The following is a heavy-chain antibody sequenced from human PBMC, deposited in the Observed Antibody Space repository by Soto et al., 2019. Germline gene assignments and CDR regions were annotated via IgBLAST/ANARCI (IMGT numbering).Heavy chain of an antibody. V-gene: IGHV4-34*01. CDR1: RGSLSDYF. CDR2: INHLGSI. J-gene: IGHJ6*03. Sequence: QVQLQQWGAGLLKPSETLSLTCVVSRGSLSDYFWSWIRQPPGMALEWIGEINHLGSINYNPSLKSRVTMSVDTSKNQFSLTLNSVTAADTATYYCARGGISHWAYFYYMDVWDRGTTVTVSS. CDR3: ARGGISHWAYFYYMDV. D-gene: IGHD2-21*01.